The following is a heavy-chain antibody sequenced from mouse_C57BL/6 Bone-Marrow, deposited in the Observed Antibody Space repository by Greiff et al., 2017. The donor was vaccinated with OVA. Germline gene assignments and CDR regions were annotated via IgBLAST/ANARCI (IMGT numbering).Heavy chain of an antibody. V-gene: IGHV1-69*01. Sequence: QVQLKQPGAELVMPGASVKLSCKASGYTFTSYWMHWVKQRPGQGLEWIGEIDPSDSYTNYNQKFKGKSTLTVDKSSSTAYMQLSSLTSEDSADYYCARSKLGNFDYWGQGTTLTVSS. CDR3: ARSKLGNFDY. D-gene: IGHD4-1*01. CDR1: GYTFTSYW. CDR2: IDPSDSYT. J-gene: IGHJ2*01.